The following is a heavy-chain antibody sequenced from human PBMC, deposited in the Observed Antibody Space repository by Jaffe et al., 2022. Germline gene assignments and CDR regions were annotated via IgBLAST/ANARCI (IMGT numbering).Heavy chain of an antibody. D-gene: IGHD2-15*01. CDR2: TAGNTFNP. J-gene: IGHJ4*02. Sequence: EVQLLESGGGLVQSGGSLTLSCEASGFTFSSYGIHWVRQAPGKGLEWVSITAGNTFNPFYADSVQGRFTISRDKTKSTVYLQINSLRAEDTAIYYCARGSSPYEGLTYYFDYWGQGTLVTVSS. CDR3: ARGSSPYEGLTYYFDY. V-gene: IGHV3-23*01. CDR1: GFTFSSYG.